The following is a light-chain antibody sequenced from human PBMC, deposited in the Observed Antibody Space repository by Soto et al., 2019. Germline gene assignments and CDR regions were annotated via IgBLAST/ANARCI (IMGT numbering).Light chain of an antibody. J-gene: IGLJ3*02. CDR2: EVT. CDR3: TSYTISNAWV. V-gene: IGLV2-14*01. Sequence: QSALTQPASVSGSPGQSITISCTGTSSDVGGYNGVSWYQQYPGTAPKLMHSEVTNRPSGVSNRFSASKSGNTASLTISGLQAEDEADYYCTSYTISNAWVFGGGTKLTVL. CDR1: SSDVGGYNG.